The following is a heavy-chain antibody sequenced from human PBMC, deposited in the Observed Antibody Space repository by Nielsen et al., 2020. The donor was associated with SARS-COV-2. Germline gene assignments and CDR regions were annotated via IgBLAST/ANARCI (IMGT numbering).Heavy chain of an antibody. CDR2: IYYSSAI. CDR3: ARSITIFGVVIAYYYYGMDV. Sequence: WIRQPPGKGLEWVSSIYYSSAIYCADSVKGRFTISRDNAKNSLYLQMNSLRAEDTAVYYCARSITIFGVVIAYYYYGMDVWGQGTTVTVSS. V-gene: IGHV3-69-1*01. D-gene: IGHD3-3*01. J-gene: IGHJ6*02.